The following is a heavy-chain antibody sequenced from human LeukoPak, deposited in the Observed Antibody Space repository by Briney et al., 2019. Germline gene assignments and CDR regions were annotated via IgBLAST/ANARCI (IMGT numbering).Heavy chain of an antibody. CDR3: ARDREYSKSWSFDY. CDR2: IYHGGNT. D-gene: IGHD6-13*01. J-gene: IGHJ4*02. Sequence: PSETLSLTCAVSGDSISSKNWWNWVRQPPGKGLEWIGEIYHGGNTNYNPSLKSRVTTSVDKSKNQFSLILSSVTAADTAVYYCARDREYSKSWSFDYWGQGTLVTVSS. V-gene: IGHV4-4*02. CDR1: GDSISSKNW.